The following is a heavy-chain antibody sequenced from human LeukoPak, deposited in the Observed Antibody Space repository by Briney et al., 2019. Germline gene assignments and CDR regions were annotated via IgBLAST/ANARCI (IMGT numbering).Heavy chain of an antibody. Sequence: SETLSLTCTVSGGSISSYYWSWIRQPPGKGLEWIGYIYYSGSTNYNPSLKSRVTISVDTSKNQLSLKLSSVTAADTAVYYCAREGDYALAFDIWGQGTMVTVSS. V-gene: IGHV4-59*01. CDR3: AREGDYALAFDI. J-gene: IGHJ3*02. CDR2: IYYSGST. D-gene: IGHD4-17*01. CDR1: GGSISSYY.